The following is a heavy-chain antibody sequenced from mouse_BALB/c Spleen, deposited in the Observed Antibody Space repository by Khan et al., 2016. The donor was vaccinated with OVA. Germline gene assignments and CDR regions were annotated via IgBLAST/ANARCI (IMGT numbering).Heavy chain of an antibody. D-gene: IGHD1-1*01. CDR2: ISYSGNT. CDR3: ARVYGGDFDY. J-gene: IGHJ2*01. V-gene: IGHV3-2*02. Sequence: DVKLQESGPGLVKPSQSLSLTCTVTGYSITSDYAWNWIRQFPGNKLEWMGFISYSGNTNYNPSLKSRISITRDTSKNQFFLHLNSVTTEDTARYYCARVYGGDFDYWGQGTTLTVSS. CDR1: GYSITSDYA.